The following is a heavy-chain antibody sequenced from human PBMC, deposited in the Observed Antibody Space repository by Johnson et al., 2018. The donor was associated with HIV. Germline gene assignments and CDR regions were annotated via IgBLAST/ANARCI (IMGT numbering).Heavy chain of an antibody. J-gene: IGHJ3*02. V-gene: IGHV3-7*02. D-gene: IGHD1-26*01. Sequence: VQLVESGGGLVQPGESLRLSCAASGFTFSSYWMSWVRQAPGKGLEWMANIKQDGSEKYYVDYVRGRFTISRDNAKNSLYLQMNSLRTEDTAMFYWARGGFRWEPEDDAFDIWGQGTMVTVSS. CDR1: GFTFSSYW. CDR3: ARGGFRWEPEDDAFDI. CDR2: IKQDGSEK.